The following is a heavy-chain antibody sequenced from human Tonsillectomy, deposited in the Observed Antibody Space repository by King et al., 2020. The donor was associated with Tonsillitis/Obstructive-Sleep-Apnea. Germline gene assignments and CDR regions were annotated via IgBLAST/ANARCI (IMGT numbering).Heavy chain of an antibody. CDR2: IYYSGST. D-gene: IGHD3-22*01. J-gene: IGHJ5*02. Sequence: LQLQESGPGLVKPSETLSLTCTVSGGSISSSSYYWGWIRQPPGKGLEWIGSIYYSGSTYYNPSLKSRVTISVDTSKNQISLKLSSVTAADTAVYYCARGYYDSSVGELFDPWGQGTLVTVSS. CDR1: GGSISSSSYY. CDR3: ARGYYDSSVGELFDP. V-gene: IGHV4-39*01.